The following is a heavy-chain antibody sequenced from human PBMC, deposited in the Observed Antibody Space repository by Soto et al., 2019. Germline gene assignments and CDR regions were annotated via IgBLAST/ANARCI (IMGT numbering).Heavy chain of an antibody. D-gene: IGHD2-2*01. J-gene: IGHJ6*02. Sequence: GGSLRLSCTASGLNFNSYAMIWVRQAPGKGLEWVSGISGYVDTTYYSASVKGRFTISRDNSQKMLFLQMNSLRAEDTAMYYCAKVPLALSTACDLWGQGNKVSVSS. CDR2: ISGYVDTT. V-gene: IGHV3-23*01. CDR3: AKVPLALSTACDL. CDR1: GLNFNSYA.